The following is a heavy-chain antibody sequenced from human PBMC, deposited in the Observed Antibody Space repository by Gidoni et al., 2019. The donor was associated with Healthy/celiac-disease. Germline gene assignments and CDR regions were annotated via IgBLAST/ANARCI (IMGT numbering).Heavy chain of an antibody. CDR3: AKGNYGGNPEDYFDY. D-gene: IGHD4-17*01. J-gene: IGHJ4*02. CDR1: GFPFDAYA. V-gene: IGHV3-9*01. Sequence: EVQLVASGGGLVQPGRSLRLSCPASGFPFDAYAMHWVRQAPGKGLEWVSGISWNSGSIGYADSVKGRFTISRDNAKNSLYLQMNSLRAEDTALYYCAKGNYGGNPEDYFDYWGQGTLVTVSS. CDR2: ISWNSGSI.